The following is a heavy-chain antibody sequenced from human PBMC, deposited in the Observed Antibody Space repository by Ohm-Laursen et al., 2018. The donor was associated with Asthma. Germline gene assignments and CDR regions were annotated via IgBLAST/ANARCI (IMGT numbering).Heavy chain of an antibody. CDR1: GYTFTSYA. CDR3: ARDIVVVPAATYYYYYGMDV. V-gene: IGHV1-3*01. Sequence: ASVKVSCKASGYTFTSYAMHWVRQAPGQRLEWMGWINAGNGNTKYSQKFQGRVTITRDTSASTAYMELSSLRSEDTAVYYCARDIVVVPAATYYYYYGMDVWGQGTMVTVSS. CDR2: INAGNGNT. J-gene: IGHJ6*02. D-gene: IGHD2-2*01.